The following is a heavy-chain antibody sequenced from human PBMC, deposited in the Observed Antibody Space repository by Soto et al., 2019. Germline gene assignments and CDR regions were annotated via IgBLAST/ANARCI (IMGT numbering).Heavy chain of an antibody. J-gene: IGHJ6*02. CDR1: GGSISSGGYY. V-gene: IGHV4-31*03. Sequence: PSETLSLTCTVSGGSISSGGYYWSWIRQHPGKGLEWIGYIYYSGSTYYNPSLKSRVTISVDTSKNQFSLKLSSVTAADTAVYYCARGSGELRYFDWPADYYYYGMDVWGQGTTVTVSS. CDR3: ARGSGELRYFDWPADYYYYGMDV. D-gene: IGHD3-9*01. CDR2: IYYSGST.